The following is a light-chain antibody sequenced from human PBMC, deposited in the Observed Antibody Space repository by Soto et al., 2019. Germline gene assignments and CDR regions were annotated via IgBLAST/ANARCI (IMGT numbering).Light chain of an antibody. CDR3: SSCTSSSTL. J-gene: IGLJ1*01. Sequence: QSALTQPASVSGSPGQSITISCTGTSSDAGGYNYVSWYQQHPGKAPKLMIYGVSNRPSGVSNRFSGSKSGNTASLTISGLQAEDEADYYCSSCTSSSTLFGTGTKVTVL. CDR1: SSDAGGYNY. V-gene: IGLV2-14*01. CDR2: GVS.